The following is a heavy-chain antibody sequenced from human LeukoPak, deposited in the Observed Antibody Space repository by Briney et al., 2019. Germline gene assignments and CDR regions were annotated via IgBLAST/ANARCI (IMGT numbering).Heavy chain of an antibody. CDR3: AKAFGTNGYFQLPIDF. V-gene: IGHV3-7*03. CDR1: GFIFSSYW. D-gene: IGHD2-8*01. J-gene: IGHJ4*02. Sequence: PGGSLRLSCAASGFIFSSYWMSWVRQAPGKGLEWVANIKQDGSEKYYVDSVKGRFTISRDNAKNSLYLQMNSLRAEDTAIYYCAKAFGTNGYFQLPIDFWGQGTLVTVSS. CDR2: IKQDGSEK.